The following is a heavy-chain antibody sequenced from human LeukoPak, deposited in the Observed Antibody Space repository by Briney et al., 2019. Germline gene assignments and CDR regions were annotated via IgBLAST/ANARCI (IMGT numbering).Heavy chain of an antibody. CDR2: INYSGST. CDR1: GGSISSSSYY. Sequence: SETLSLTCTVSGGSISSSSYYWGWIRQPPGKGLEWAGSINYSGSTYYNASLKSRVTISVDTSKNQFSLKLSSVTAADTAVYYCAGQSRFLSGTRGFDDWGQGTLVTVSS. CDR3: AGQSRFLSGTRGFDD. D-gene: IGHD1-14*01. J-gene: IGHJ4*02. V-gene: IGHV4-39*01.